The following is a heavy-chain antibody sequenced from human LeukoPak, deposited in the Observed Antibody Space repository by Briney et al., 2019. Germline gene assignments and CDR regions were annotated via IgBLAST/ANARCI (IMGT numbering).Heavy chain of an antibody. Sequence: GGSLRLSCAASGFTFGSYGMHWVRQAPGKGLEWVAFISYDGNNKYHADSVKGRLSISRDTSKNILYLQMNSLRTEDTAVYYCATRGSYFEDFWGQGTLVTVSS. CDR3: ATRGSYFEDF. D-gene: IGHD1-26*01. CDR1: GFTFGSYG. V-gene: IGHV3-30*02. J-gene: IGHJ4*02. CDR2: ISYDGNNK.